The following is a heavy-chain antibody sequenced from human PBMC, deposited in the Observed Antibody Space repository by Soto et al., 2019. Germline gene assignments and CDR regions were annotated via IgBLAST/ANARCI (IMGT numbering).Heavy chain of an antibody. CDR1: GFTFSSYG. V-gene: IGHV3-30*18. Sequence: GSLRLSCAASGFTFSSYGMHWVRQAPGKGLEWVAVISYDGSNKYYADSVKGRFTISRDNSKNTLYLQMNSLRAEDTAVYYCAKDQGTTGAFDIWGQGTMVTV. CDR3: AKDQGTTGAFDI. D-gene: IGHD1-7*01. CDR2: ISYDGSNK. J-gene: IGHJ3*02.